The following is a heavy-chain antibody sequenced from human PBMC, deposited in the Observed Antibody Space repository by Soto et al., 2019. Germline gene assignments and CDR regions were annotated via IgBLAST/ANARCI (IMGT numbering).Heavy chain of an antibody. D-gene: IGHD6-19*01. J-gene: IGHJ4*02. CDR3: VRGTSAWRGMDY. V-gene: IGHV3-74*01. CDR2: TCRNGGET. Sequence: PGGSLRLSCAASGFTFSIYCMHWVRQAPGTGLAWVSRTCRNGGETDYAESVKGRFTISRDDAKNTLYLQMNSLRVDDTAIYYCVRGTSAWRGMDYWGQGTLVTVSS. CDR1: GFTFSIYC.